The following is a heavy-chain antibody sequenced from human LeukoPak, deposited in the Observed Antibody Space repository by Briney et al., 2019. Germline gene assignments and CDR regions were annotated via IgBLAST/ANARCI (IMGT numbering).Heavy chain of an antibody. CDR1: GFTFSSYG. D-gene: IGHD3-22*01. Sequence: GGSLRLSCAASGFTFSSYGMSWVRQAPGKGLEWVSAISGSGGSTYYADSVKGRFTISRDNSKNTLYLQMNSLRAEDTAVYYCAKVRFGEPLPSSGYYSLTGGREYYFDYWGQGTLVTVSS. J-gene: IGHJ4*02. CDR3: AKVRFGEPLPSSGYYSLTGGREYYFDY. CDR2: ISGSGGST. V-gene: IGHV3-23*01.